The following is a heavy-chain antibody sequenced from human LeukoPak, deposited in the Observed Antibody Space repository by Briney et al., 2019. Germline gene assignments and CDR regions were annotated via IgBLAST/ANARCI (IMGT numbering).Heavy chain of an antibody. D-gene: IGHD6-6*01. CDR3: ARDLPGQLVSAFDI. V-gene: IGHV1-18*01. CDR2: ISAYNGNT. CDR1: GYTFTSYG. J-gene: IGHJ3*02. Sequence: ASVKVSCKASGYTFTSYGISWVRQAPGQGLEWMGWISAYNGNTNYAQKLQGRVTMTTDTSTSTAYMELRSLRSDDTAVYYCARDLPGQLVSAFDIWGQGTMVTVSS.